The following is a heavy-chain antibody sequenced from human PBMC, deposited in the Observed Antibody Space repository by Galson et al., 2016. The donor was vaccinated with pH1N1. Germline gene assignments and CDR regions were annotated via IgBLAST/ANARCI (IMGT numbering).Heavy chain of an antibody. J-gene: IGHJ6*02. CDR2: ISGSGRT. CDR1: GDSVSSGDYY. CDR3: ARESCGGSCYYYYYSYGMDV. D-gene: IGHD2-15*01. V-gene: IGHV4-30-4*01. Sequence: LSLTCSVSGDSVSSGDYYWSWIRQSPGRGLEWIGCISGSGRTYYNPSLKSRLTISLDTSKNQFSLRLASVTATDTAVYYCARESCGGSCYYYYYSYGMDVWGQGATVIVSS.